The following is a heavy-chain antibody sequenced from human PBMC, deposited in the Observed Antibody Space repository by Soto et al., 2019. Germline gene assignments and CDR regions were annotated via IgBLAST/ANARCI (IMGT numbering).Heavy chain of an antibody. Sequence: ASVKVSCKASGDTFTANYIHWVRQAPGQGFEWMGRINPKSGGTKYPQKFQGRVTMTRDTSLSTVYMTLTRLTSDDTAVYYCARSLTEGYCTITGCYTRPLYGMDVWGQGTTVTVSS. J-gene: IGHJ6*02. CDR2: INPKSGGT. CDR3: ARSLTEGYCTITGCYTRPLYGMDV. V-gene: IGHV1-2*06. CDR1: GDTFTANY. D-gene: IGHD2-2*02.